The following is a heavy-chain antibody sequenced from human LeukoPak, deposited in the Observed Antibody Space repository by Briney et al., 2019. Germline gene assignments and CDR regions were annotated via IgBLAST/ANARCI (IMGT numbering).Heavy chain of an antibody. CDR2: ISGSGGST. J-gene: IGHJ4*02. D-gene: IGHD2-21*02. CDR3: AKGLESAYCGGDCYSFDY. V-gene: IGHV3-23*01. Sequence: GGSLRLSCAASGFTFSSYAMSWVRQAPGKGLEWVSAISGSGGSTYYADSVKGRFTISRDNSKNTLYLQMNSLRAEDTAVYYCAKGLESAYCGGDCYSFDYWGQGTLVTVSS. CDR1: GFTFSSYA.